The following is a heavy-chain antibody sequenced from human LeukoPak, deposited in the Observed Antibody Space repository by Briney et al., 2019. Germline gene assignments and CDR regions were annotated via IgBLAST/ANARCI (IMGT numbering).Heavy chain of an antibody. Sequence: PGGSLRLSCAASGFTFSSYGMHWVRQAPGKGLEWVAVISYDGSNKYYADSVKGRFTISRDNSKNTLYLQMNRLRAEDTAVYYCAKDQNDYVWGSYRVDYWGQGTLVTVSS. D-gene: IGHD3-16*02. CDR2: ISYDGSNK. CDR1: GFTFSSYG. J-gene: IGHJ4*02. CDR3: AKDQNDYVWGSYRVDY. V-gene: IGHV3-30*18.